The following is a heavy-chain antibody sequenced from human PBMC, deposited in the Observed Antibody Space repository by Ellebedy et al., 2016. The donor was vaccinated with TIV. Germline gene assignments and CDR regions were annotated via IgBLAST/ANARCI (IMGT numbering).Heavy chain of an antibody. CDR3: ARATVVTANPNYYYGMDV. Sequence: SETLSLXXTVSGGSVSSGSYYWSWIRQPPGKGLEWIGYIYYNGSTNYNPSLKSRVTISVDTSKNQFSLKLSSVTAADTAVYYCARATVVTANPNYYYGMDVWGQGTTVTVSS. CDR1: GGSVSSGSYY. D-gene: IGHD2-21*02. J-gene: IGHJ6*02. CDR2: IYYNGST. V-gene: IGHV4-61*01.